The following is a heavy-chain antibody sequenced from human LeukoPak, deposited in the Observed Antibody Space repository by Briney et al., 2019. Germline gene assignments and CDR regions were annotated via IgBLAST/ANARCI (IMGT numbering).Heavy chain of an antibody. CDR3: ASFYGSGFSFDY. CDR2: IYHSGST. D-gene: IGHD3-10*01. V-gene: IGHV4-38-2*02. CDR1: GYSISSGYY. Sequence: SETLSLTCTVSGYSISSGYYWGWIRQPPGKGLEWIVSIYHSGSTYYNPSLKSRVTISVDTSKNQFSLKLSSVTAADTAVYYCASFYGSGFSFDYWGQGTLVTVSS. J-gene: IGHJ4*02.